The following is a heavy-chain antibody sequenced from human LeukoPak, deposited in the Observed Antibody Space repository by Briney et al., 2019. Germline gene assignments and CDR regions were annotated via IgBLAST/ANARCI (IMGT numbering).Heavy chain of an antibody. V-gene: IGHV4-4*07. J-gene: IGHJ6*03. Sequence: SETLSLTCTVSGDSINNYHWSWIRQPAGKGLEWIGHIFVSGSTHYNPSLKSRVTMSVDSSKNQLSLKLNSVTAADTAVYYCARCLTRTYYYYSMDVWGKGTTVTVSS. CDR2: IFVSGST. CDR1: GDSINNYH. D-gene: IGHD3-9*01. CDR3: ARCLTRTYYYYSMDV.